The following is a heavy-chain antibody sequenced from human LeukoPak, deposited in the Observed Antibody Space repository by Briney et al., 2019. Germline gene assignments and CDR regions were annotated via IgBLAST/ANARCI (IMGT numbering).Heavy chain of an antibody. CDR1: GFIYSNDW. Sequence: GGSLRLSCTASGFIYSNDWMSWVRQAPGKGLEWVANIKQDGSEKYYVDSVKGRFTISRDNAKNSLYLQMNSLRAEDTAVYYCARDSSAFGGSDYWGPGTLVTVSS. CDR2: IKQDGSEK. D-gene: IGHD3-22*01. J-gene: IGHJ4*02. V-gene: IGHV3-7*04. CDR3: ARDSSAFGGSDY.